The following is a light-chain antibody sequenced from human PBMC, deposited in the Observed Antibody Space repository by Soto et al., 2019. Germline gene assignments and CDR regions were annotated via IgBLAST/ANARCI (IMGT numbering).Light chain of an antibody. V-gene: IGKV1-5*03. CDR3: HQYNSAPYT. CDR2: RAS. CDR1: QSVSNW. Sequence: DIQMTQSPSTLSASVGDRVTITCRASQSVSNWLAWYQQKAGKAPKVLIYRASSLESGVPSRFSGSGSGTEFTLTITSLQPDDFATYYCHQYNSAPYTFDQGTNLEIK. J-gene: IGKJ2*01.